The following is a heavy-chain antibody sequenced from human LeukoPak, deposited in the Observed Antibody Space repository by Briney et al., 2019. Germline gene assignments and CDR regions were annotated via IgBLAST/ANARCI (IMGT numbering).Heavy chain of an antibody. J-gene: IGHJ4*02. V-gene: IGHV3-30*18. CDR2: ISYDGSNK. CDR3: AKGRARIAVAGNLFDY. D-gene: IGHD6-19*01. CDR1: GFTFSSSG. Sequence: PGRSLRLSCAASGFTFSSSGMHWVRQAPGKGLEWVAVISYDGSNKYYADSVKGRFTISRDNSKNTLSLQMNSLRAEDTAVYYCAKGRARIAVAGNLFDYWGQGTLVTVSS.